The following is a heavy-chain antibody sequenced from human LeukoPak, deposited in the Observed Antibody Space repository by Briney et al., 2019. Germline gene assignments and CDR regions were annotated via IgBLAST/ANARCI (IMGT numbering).Heavy chain of an antibody. Sequence: GSSVKVSCKASGGIFSSYAISWVRQAPGQGLEWMGWMNPNSGNTGYAQKFQGRVTITRNTSISTAYMELSSLRSEDTAVYYCARGLRGVLPNYYYYMDVWGKGTTVTVSS. CDR2: MNPNSGNT. V-gene: IGHV1-8*03. J-gene: IGHJ6*03. D-gene: IGHD3-10*01. CDR1: GGIFSSYA. CDR3: ARGLRGVLPNYYYYMDV.